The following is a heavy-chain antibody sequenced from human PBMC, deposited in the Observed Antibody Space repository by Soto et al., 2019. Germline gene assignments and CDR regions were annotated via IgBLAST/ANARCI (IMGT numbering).Heavy chain of an antibody. Sequence: SETLSLTCTVSGGSISSYYWSWIRQPPGKGLEWIGYIYYSGSTNYNPSLKSRVTISVDTSKNQFSLKLSSVTAADTAVYYCASVQKLQEGGYYYYMDVWGKGTTVTVSS. J-gene: IGHJ6*03. CDR2: IYYSGST. CDR3: ASVQKLQEGGYYYYMDV. V-gene: IGHV4-59*01. D-gene: IGHD1-26*01. CDR1: GGSISSYY.